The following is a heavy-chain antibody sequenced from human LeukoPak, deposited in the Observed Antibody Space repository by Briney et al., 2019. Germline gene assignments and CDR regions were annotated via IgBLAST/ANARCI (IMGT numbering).Heavy chain of an antibody. V-gene: IGHV3-53*01. CDR3: ARLEKQQRGFYFDY. CDR2: IYADGST. J-gene: IGHJ4*02. CDR1: GFTVSSDY. Sequence: GGSLRLSCAASGFTVSSDYVSWVRQAPGKGLEWVSVIYADGSTYYADSVKGRFTISRDNSENTVYLQVNTLRAEDTALYYCARLEKQQRGFYFDYWGQGTLVTVSS. D-gene: IGHD6-13*01.